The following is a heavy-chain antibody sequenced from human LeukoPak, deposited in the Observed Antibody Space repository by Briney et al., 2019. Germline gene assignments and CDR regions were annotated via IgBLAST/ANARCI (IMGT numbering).Heavy chain of an antibody. Sequence: SETLSLTCTVSGDSIDTYVWSWIRQPPGKGLEWIGYVYYNGSTNYNPSVKSRVTISLDTSKDQFSLKLTSVTAADTAVYYCARWHYDSSRPFDYWGQGTLVTVSS. D-gene: IGHD3-22*01. CDR1: GDSIDTYV. V-gene: IGHV4-59*03. CDR2: VYYNGST. CDR3: ARWHYDSSRPFDY. J-gene: IGHJ4*02.